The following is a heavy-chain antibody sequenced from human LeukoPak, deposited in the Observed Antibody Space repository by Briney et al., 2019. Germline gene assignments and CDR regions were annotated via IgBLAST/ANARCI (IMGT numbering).Heavy chain of an antibody. D-gene: IGHD3-3*01. CDR3: ARVKIEGDFWRGYYYITFDY. CDR2: INHSGST. CDR1: GGSFSGYY. V-gene: IGHV4-34*01. J-gene: IGHJ4*02. Sequence: KPSETLSLTCAVYGGSFSGYYWSWIRQPPGKGLEWIGEINHSGSTNYNPSLKSRVTISVDTSKNQFSLKLSSVTAADTAVYYCARVKIEGDFWRGYYYITFDYWGQGTLVTVSS.